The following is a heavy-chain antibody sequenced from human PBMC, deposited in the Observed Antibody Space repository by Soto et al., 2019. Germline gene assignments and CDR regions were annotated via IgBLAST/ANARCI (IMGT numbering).Heavy chain of an antibody. CDR2: ISGSGGST. CDR3: AKVYGDNRGGLFRSNGVFDY. Sequence: PGGSLRLSCAASGFTFSSYAMSWVRQAPGKGLEWVSAISGSGGSTYYADSVKGRFTISRDNSKNTLYLQMNSLRAEDTAVYYCAKVYGDNRGGLFRSNGVFDYWGQGTLVTVPQ. V-gene: IGHV3-23*01. D-gene: IGHD4-17*01. J-gene: IGHJ4*02. CDR1: GFTFSSYA.